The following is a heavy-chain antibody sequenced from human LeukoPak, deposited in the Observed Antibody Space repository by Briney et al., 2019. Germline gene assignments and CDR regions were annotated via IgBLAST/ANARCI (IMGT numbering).Heavy chain of an antibody. J-gene: IGHJ4*02. CDR3: ARGKRGYSYGYVDY. Sequence: PSETLSLTCTVSGGSISSYYWSWIRQLPGKGLEWIGYIYYSGSTNYNPSLKSRVTISVDTSKNQFSLKLSSVTAADTAVYYCARGKRGYSYGYVDYWGQGTLVTVSS. CDR2: IYYSGST. CDR1: GGSISSYY. V-gene: IGHV4-59*01. D-gene: IGHD5-18*01.